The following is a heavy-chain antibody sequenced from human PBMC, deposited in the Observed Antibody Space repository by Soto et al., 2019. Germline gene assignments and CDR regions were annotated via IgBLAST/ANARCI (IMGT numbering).Heavy chain of an antibody. D-gene: IGHD3-10*01. Sequence: PSQTLSLTCAISGDGVSSYSAAWNWIRQSPSGGLEWLGRTYYRSRFFSDYAESVKSRIIINPDTSINQFSLQLKSVTPEDTAVYYCVRDRYSSSGWFDPWGQGAPVTVSS. CDR1: GDGVSSYSAA. J-gene: IGHJ5*02. CDR3: VRDRYSSSGWFDP. V-gene: IGHV6-1*01. CDR2: TYYRSRFFS.